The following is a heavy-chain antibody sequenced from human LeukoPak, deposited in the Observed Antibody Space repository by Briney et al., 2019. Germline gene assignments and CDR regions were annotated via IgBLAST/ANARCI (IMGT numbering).Heavy chain of an antibody. Sequence: GGSLRLSCAASGFTFSSYAMHWVRQAPGKGLEWVAVISYDGSNKYYADSVKGRFTISRDNSKNTLYLQMNSLSSEDTAVYYCARDGGQWLVRRYYFDYWGQGTLVTVSS. V-gene: IGHV3-30-3*01. D-gene: IGHD6-19*01. CDR1: GFTFSSYA. CDR3: ARDGGQWLVRRYYFDY. CDR2: ISYDGSNK. J-gene: IGHJ4*02.